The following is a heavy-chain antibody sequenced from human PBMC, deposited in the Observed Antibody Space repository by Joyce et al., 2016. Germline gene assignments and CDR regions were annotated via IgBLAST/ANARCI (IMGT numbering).Heavy chain of an antibody. CDR3: TRDETTSLAPYYYYGMDV. CDR1: RETFNKYG. J-gene: IGHJ6*02. V-gene: IGHV1-69*06. Sequence: QEQLVQSGAEMKKPGTSVKVSCKASRETFNKYGISWVRQAPGEGIEWMGRIIPVFGSANYAQKFQDRVTSSADKSTSTAYMELSGLRAEDTAVYYCTRDETTSLAPYYYYGMDVWGQGTMVLVS. CDR2: IIPVFGSA. D-gene: IGHD1/OR15-1a*01.